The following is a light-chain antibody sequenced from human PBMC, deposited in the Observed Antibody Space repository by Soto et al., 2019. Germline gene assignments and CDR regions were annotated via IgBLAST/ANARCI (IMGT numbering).Light chain of an antibody. CDR1: SSDVGGYNF. V-gene: IGLV2-23*03. Sequence: QSALTQPASVSGSAGQSITISCTGTSSDVGGYNFVSWYRQSPGEVPKLIIYEGGKRPSGVSSRFSGSKSGNTASLTIFGLQAEDEADYYCCSYAGFSSFVFGTGTKVTVL. J-gene: IGLJ1*01. CDR2: EGG. CDR3: CSYAGFSSFV.